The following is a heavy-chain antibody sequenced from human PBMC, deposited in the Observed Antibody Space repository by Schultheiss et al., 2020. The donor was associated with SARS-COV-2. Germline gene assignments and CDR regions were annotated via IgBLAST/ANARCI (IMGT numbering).Heavy chain of an antibody. V-gene: IGHV3-23*01. J-gene: IGHJ4*02. D-gene: IGHD4-17*01. Sequence: GGSLRLSCAASGFTFSSYAMSWVRQAPGKGLEWVSGIGFSGGSTYYADSVKGRFTISRDNSKNTLYLQMNSLRAEDTAVYYCAIRGGDFKFDYWGQGTLVTVSS. CDR1: GFTFSSYA. CDR2: IGFSGGST. CDR3: AIRGGDFKFDY.